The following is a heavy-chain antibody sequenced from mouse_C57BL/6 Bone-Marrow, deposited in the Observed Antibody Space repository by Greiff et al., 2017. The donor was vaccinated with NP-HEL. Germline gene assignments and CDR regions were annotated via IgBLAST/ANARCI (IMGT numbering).Heavy chain of an antibody. V-gene: IGHV5-17*01. CDR1: GFTFSDYG. Sequence: EVMLVESGGGLVKPGGSLKLSCAASGFTFSDYGMHWVRQAPEKGLEWVAYISSGSSTIYYADTVKGRFTISRDNAKNTLFLQMTSLRSEDTAMYYCASPYYYGSPYYAMDYWGQGTSVTVSS. CDR3: ASPYYYGSPYYAMDY. J-gene: IGHJ4*01. D-gene: IGHD1-1*01. CDR2: ISSGSSTI.